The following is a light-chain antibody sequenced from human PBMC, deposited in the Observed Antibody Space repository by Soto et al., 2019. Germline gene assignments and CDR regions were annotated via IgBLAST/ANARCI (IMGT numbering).Light chain of an antibody. CDR1: SSNIGAGYD. Sequence: QSVLTQPPSVSGAPGQRVTISCTGSSSNIGAGYDVHWYQQLPGTAPKLFIYGNSNRPSGVPDRFSGSKSGTSASLAITGLQAEDEADYYCQSYDSSLSGSVVFGGGTKVTVL. CDR2: GNS. V-gene: IGLV1-40*01. J-gene: IGLJ2*01. CDR3: QSYDSSLSGSVV.